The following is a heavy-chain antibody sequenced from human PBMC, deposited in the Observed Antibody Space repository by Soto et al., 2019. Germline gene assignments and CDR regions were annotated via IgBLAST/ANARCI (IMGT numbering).Heavy chain of an antibody. D-gene: IGHD6-13*01. V-gene: IGHV4-34*01. CDR1: VGSFSGYY. J-gene: IGHJ4*02. CDR3: ARGYSSPIDY. CDR2: INHSGST. Sequence: SETLSLTCAVYVGSFSGYYWSWIRQPPGKGLEWIGEINHSGSTNYNPSLKSRVTISVDTSKNQFSLKLSSVTAADTAVYYCARGYSSPIDYWGQGTLVTVSS.